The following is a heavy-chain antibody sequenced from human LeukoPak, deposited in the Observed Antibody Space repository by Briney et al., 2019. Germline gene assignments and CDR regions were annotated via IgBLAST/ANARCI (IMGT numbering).Heavy chain of an antibody. D-gene: IGHD6-19*01. CDR3: AKLVVGYSSGWYFDY. J-gene: IGHJ4*02. Sequence: ASVKVSCKASGYIFSNYGITWVRQAPGQGLEWMGWISGYNGNTKYAQKLQGRVTMTTDTSTSTAYMELRSLRPDDTAVYYCAKLVVGYSSGWYFDYWGQGTLVTVSS. CDR1: GYIFSNYG. CDR2: ISGYNGNT. V-gene: IGHV1-18*01.